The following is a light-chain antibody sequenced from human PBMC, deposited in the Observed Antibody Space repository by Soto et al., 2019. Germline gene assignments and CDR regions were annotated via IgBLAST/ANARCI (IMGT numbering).Light chain of an antibody. Sequence: IVLTQSPGSLSLSPGERPILSCRASQSISGNYLAWYQQKPGQAPRLLIYGASNRATGIPERFSGSGSGTDFTLTIGRLEPQDSAMYYCQQYVISVTFGQGTRLEIK. CDR1: QSISGNY. CDR3: QQYVISVT. V-gene: IGKV3-20*01. J-gene: IGKJ5*01. CDR2: GAS.